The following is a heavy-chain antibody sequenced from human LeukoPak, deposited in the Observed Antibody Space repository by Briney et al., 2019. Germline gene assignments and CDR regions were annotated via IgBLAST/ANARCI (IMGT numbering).Heavy chain of an antibody. CDR1: GGTFSSYA. J-gene: IGHJ6*03. V-gene: IGHV1-69*05. D-gene: IGHD2-2*01. CDR3: ARAPIVVVPAAEYYYMDV. Sequence: SVNVSCKASGGTFSSYAISWVRQAPGQGLEWMGGIIPIFGTANYAQKFQGRVTITTDESTSTAYMELSSLRSEDTAVYYCARAPIVVVPAAEYYYMDVWGKGTTVTVSS. CDR2: IIPIFGTA.